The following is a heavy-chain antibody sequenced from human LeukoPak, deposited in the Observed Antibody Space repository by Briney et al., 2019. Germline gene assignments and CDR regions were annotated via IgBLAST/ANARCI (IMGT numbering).Heavy chain of an antibody. D-gene: IGHD6-13*01. J-gene: IGHJ3*02. CDR1: GFTFSNYW. CDR2: IKQDGSEK. CDR3: AGEIGAAGPSDAFDI. V-gene: IGHV3-7*01. Sequence: GGSLRLSCAASGFTFSNYWMSWVRQAPGKGLEWVANIKQDGSEKNYVDSVKGRFTISRDNAKNSLYLQMNSLRAEDTAVYYCAGEIGAAGPSDAFDIWGQGAMVTVSS.